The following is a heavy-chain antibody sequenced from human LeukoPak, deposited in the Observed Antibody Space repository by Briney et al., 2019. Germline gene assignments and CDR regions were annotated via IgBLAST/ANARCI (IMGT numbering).Heavy chain of an antibody. V-gene: IGHV4-39*01. CDR3: ARYRQSPSDAFDI. CDR2: IYYSGST. J-gene: IGHJ3*02. CDR1: GGSISSSSYY. D-gene: IGHD3-16*02. Sequence: SETLSLTCTVSGGSISSSSYYWAWIRQPPGKRLEWIGNIYYSGSTYYNPSLKSRITISVDTSENQFSLKLTSVTAADTAVYYCARYRQSPSDAFDIWGQGTMVTVSS.